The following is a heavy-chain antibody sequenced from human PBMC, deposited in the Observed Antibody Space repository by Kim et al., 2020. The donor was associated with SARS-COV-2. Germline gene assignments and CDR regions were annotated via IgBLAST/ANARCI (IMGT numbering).Heavy chain of an antibody. D-gene: IGHD3-9*01. Sequence: GGSLRLSCAASGFTFSTYAMAWVRQGPGRGLEWVSGVRGGGDFTTYGDPVKGRFTISRDNSKNKLYLQMNSLRGEDTALYFCARYSYMTGYLDYWGQGTLVTVSA. CDR1: GFTFSTYA. J-gene: IGHJ4*02. CDR3: ARYSYMTGYLDY. V-gene: IGHV3-23*01. CDR2: VRGGGDFT.